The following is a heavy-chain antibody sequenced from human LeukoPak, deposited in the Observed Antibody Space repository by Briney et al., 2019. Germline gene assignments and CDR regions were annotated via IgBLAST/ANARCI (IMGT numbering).Heavy chain of an antibody. Sequence: ASVKVSCTVSGYTLTELSMHWVRQAPGKGLEWMGGFDPEDGETIYAQKFRGRVTMTEDTSTDTAYMELSSLRSEDTAVYYCATAHSSGWSNWFDPWGQGTLVTVSS. CDR1: GYTLTELS. CDR3: ATAHSSGWSNWFDP. CDR2: FDPEDGET. V-gene: IGHV1-24*01. J-gene: IGHJ5*02. D-gene: IGHD6-19*01.